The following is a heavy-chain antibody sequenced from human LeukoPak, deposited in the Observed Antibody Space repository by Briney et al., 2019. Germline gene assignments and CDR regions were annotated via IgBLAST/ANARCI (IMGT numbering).Heavy chain of an antibody. CDR2: ISRTSESI. CDR1: GFSFNTYS. V-gene: IGHV3-21*01. J-gene: IGHJ5*02. D-gene: IGHD3-3*01. CDR3: ARGATDITRWFDP. Sequence: GGSLRLSCAAPGFSFNTYSMSWVRQAPGKGLEWVGIISRTSESIFYADSLKGRFTISRDNAKNSLYLQMNGLRAEDTAAYYCARGATDITRWFDPWGQGTLVIVSS.